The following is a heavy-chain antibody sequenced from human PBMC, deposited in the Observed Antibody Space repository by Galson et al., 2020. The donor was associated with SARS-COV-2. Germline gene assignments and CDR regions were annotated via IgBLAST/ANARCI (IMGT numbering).Heavy chain of an antibody. CDR1: GGSISDSTYY. Sequence: SETLSLTCSVSGGSISDSTYYWSWIRQPPGKGLEWIGSISYTGNTYYRPSLKSRVTISIDTSKNQFSLKLNSVTAADTAVYYCAREYYSSPDDWGQGTLATGSS. CDR2: ISYTGNT. D-gene: IGHD2-2*01. CDR3: AREYYSSPDD. V-gene: IGHV4-39*07. J-gene: IGHJ4*02.